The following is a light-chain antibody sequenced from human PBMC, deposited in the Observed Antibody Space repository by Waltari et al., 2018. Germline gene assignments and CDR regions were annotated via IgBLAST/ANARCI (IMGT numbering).Light chain of an antibody. CDR2: DVS. V-gene: IGLV2-14*03. CDR1: SSDVGVYNY. CDR3: SSYTSRNTVI. Sequence: QSALTQPASVSGAPGQSITISCTGTSSDVGVYNYVSWYQQHPGKAPKLMIYDVSDRPSGLSNRFSGSKSGTTASLTISGLQAEDEADYSCSSYTSRNTVIFGGGTKVTVL. J-gene: IGLJ2*01.